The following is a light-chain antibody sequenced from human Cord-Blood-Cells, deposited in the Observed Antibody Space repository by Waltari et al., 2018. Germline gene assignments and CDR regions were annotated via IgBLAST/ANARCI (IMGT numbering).Light chain of an antibody. CDR2: QDS. Sequence: SYELTQPPSVSVSPGQTASITCSGDKLGAQYACLYQQKPGQSPVLVFYQDSKRPAGIPERFSGSNSGNTATLIISGTQAMDEADYYCQAWDSSTVVFGTGTKVTVL. CDR3: QAWDSSTVV. CDR1: KLGAQY. J-gene: IGLJ1*01. V-gene: IGLV3-1*01.